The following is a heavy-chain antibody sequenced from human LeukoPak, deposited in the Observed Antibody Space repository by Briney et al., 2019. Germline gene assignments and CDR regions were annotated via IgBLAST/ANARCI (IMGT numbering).Heavy chain of an antibody. D-gene: IGHD1-26*01. CDR2: TSGNGYA. V-gene: IGHV3-23*01. CDR3: AKRGAEVGTTVAPGDY. Sequence: GGSLRLSCAASGFTLSSFAMNWVRQAPGKGLEWVSATSGNGYAYYADSVKGRFTISRDNSKNTLYLQMNSLRAEDTAVYYCAKRGAEVGTTVAPGDYWGQGTLLTVSS. J-gene: IGHJ4*02. CDR1: GFTLSSFA.